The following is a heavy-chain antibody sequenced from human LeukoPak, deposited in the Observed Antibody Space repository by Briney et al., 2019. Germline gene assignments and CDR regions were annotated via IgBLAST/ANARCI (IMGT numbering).Heavy chain of an antibody. CDR3: ARQGPRRFIAVAGTGLFDY. Sequence: PSKTLSLTCTVSGGSISSYYWSWIRQPPGKGLEWIGYIYYSGSTNYNPSLKSRVTISVDTSKNQFSLKLSSVTAADTAVYYCARQGPRRFIAVAGTGLFDYWGQGTLVTVSS. V-gene: IGHV4-59*08. D-gene: IGHD6-19*01. CDR2: IYYSGST. CDR1: GGSISSYY. J-gene: IGHJ4*02.